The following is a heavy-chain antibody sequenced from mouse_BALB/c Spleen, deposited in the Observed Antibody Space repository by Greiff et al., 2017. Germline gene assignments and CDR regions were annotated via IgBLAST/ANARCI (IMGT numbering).Heavy chain of an antibody. CDR3: ARAYGGAMDY. J-gene: IGHJ4*01. Sequence: VQLKESGPGLVKPSQSLSLTCTVTGYSITSDYAWNWIRQFPGNKLEWMGYISYSGSTSYNPSLKSRISITRDTSKNQFFLQLNSVTTEDTATYYCARAYGGAMDYWGQGTSVTVSS. CDR1: GYSITSDYA. CDR2: ISYSGST. V-gene: IGHV3-2*02. D-gene: IGHD1-1*01.